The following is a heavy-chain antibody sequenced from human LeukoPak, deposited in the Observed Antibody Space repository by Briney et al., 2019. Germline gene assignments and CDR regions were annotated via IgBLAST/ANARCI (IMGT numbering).Heavy chain of an antibody. J-gene: IGHJ4*02. V-gene: IGHV3-7*01. D-gene: IGHD4-17*01. CDR2: IKQDGSEK. CDR3: ARANGDYTY. CDR1: GFTFSSYW. Sequence: GGSLRLSCAASGFTFSSYWMTWVRLAPGKGLEWVANIKQDGSEKYYMDSVRGRFTISRDNAKNPLYLQINSLRAEDTAVYYCARANGDYTYWGQGTLVTVSS.